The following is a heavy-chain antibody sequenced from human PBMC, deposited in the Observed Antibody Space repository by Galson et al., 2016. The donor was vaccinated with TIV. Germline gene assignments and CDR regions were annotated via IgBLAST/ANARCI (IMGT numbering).Heavy chain of an antibody. Sequence: SLRLSCAVSGFSVSDNYMNWVRQAPGKGLEWVSIIYNDDTTYYADSVKGRFTISRDRSKNTLYLQMHNLRPADAAVYHCARERRYCGDQCFLRYYYGMDVWGQGTTVTVSS. D-gene: IGHD2-21*01. CDR2: IYNDDTT. J-gene: IGHJ6*02. V-gene: IGHV3-66*02. CDR1: GFSVSDNY. CDR3: ARERRYCGDQCFLRYYYGMDV.